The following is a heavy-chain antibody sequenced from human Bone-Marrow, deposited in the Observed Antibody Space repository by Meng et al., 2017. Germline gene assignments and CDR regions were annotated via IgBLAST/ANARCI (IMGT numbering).Heavy chain of an antibody. CDR2: INPNSGGT. CDR3: ARGRFDTYYYDSSGYWGAFDI. D-gene: IGHD3-22*01. V-gene: IGHV1-2*06. CDR1: GYTFTGYY. Sequence: ASVKVSCKASGYTFTGYYMHWVRQAPGQGLEWMGRINPNSGGTNYAQKFQGRVTMTRDTSTSTAYMELSRLRSDDTAVYYCARGRFDTYYYDSSGYWGAFDIWGQGTMVTVSS. J-gene: IGHJ3*02.